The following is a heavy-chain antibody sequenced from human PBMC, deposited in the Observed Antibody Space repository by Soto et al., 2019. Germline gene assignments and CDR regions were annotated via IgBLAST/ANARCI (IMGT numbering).Heavy chain of an antibody. CDR3: ASTGYSYDDLYYYYYGMDV. Sequence: SVKVSCKASGGTFSSYAISWVRQAPGQGLEWMGGIIPIFGTANYAQKFQGRVTITADESTSTAYMELSSLRSEDTAVYYCASTGYSYDDLYYYYYGMDVWGQGTTVTVSS. CDR1: GGTFSSYA. CDR2: IIPIFGTA. V-gene: IGHV1-69*13. J-gene: IGHJ6*02. D-gene: IGHD5-18*01.